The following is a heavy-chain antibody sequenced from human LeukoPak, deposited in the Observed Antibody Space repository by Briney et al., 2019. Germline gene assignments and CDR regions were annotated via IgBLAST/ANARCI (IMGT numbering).Heavy chain of an antibody. CDR1: TDSTTSNW. V-gene: IGHV4-4*02. J-gene: IGHJ3*02. CDR2: VHKSGST. D-gene: IGHD3-10*01. CDR3: ARENTMVRGAFDAFDI. Sequence: SETLSLTCGVNTDSTTSNWWSWVRQPPGKGLEWIGEVHKSGSTNYYPSLQSRVTISIDKSKNQIALELTSVTAADTAVYYCARENTMVRGAFDAFDIWGQGTMVTVSS.